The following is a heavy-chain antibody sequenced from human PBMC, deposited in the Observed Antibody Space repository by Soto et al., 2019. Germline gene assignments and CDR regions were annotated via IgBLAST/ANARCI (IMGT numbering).Heavy chain of an antibody. D-gene: IGHD1-1*01. CDR1: GGTIRSAAYF. Sequence: PSETLCLTCSVSGGTIRSAAYFWSWIRQHPGKGLEWIGHIYYSGSAYYSPSLKRRVTISVDTSTNQFSLNLSSVTAADTAVYYCARIRSGNHPDNKGTETLDTDS. J-gene: IGHJ5*01. V-gene: IGHV4-31*03. CDR3: ARIRSGNHPDNKGTETLDTDS. CDR2: IYYSGSA.